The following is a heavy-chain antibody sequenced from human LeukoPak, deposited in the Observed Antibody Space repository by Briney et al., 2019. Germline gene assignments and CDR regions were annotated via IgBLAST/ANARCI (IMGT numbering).Heavy chain of an antibody. V-gene: IGHV4-59*01. CDR2: IYYSGST. CDR3: ARDLKYGSGEDAFDI. D-gene: IGHD3-10*01. J-gene: IGHJ3*02. Sequence: PSETLSLTCTVSGGSISSYYWSWIRQPPGKGLEWIGYIYYSGSTNYNPSLKSRVTISVDTSKNQFSLKLSSVIAADTAVYYCARDLKYGSGEDAFDIWGQGTMVTVSS. CDR1: GGSISSYY.